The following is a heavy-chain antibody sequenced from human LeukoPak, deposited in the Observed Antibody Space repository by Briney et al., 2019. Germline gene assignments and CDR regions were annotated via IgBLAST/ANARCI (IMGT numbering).Heavy chain of an antibody. CDR2: MSGSDGST. V-gene: IGHV3-23*01. CDR3: ASDSSGWYRWFDP. Sequence: PGGSLRLSCAASGFTSSSYAMTWVRQAPGKGLEWVSTMSGSDGSTYYADSVKGRFTISRDNSKNTLYLQMDSLRAEDTAVYYCASDSSGWYRWFDPWGQGTLVTVSS. CDR1: GFTSSSYA. J-gene: IGHJ5*02. D-gene: IGHD6-19*01.